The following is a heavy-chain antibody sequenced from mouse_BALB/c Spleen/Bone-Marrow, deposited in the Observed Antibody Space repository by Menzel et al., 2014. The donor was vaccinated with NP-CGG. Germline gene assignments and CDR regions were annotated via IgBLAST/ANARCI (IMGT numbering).Heavy chain of an antibody. CDR2: VNPNNGGT. Sequence: EVQLQQSGPDLVRPGASVKISCKTSGYTFTEYTMHWVKQSHGKSLEWIGGVNPNNGGTIYNQKFKGKATLTVDKSSSTAHMELRSLTSEDSAVYYCARKDYGYNYVMDYWGQGTSVTVSS. CDR3: ARKDYGYNYVMDY. CDR1: GYTFTEYT. D-gene: IGHD1-2*01. J-gene: IGHJ4*01. V-gene: IGHV1-18*01.